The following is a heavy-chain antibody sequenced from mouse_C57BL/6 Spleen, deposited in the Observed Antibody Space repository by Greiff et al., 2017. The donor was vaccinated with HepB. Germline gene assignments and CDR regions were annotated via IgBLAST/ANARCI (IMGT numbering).Heavy chain of an antibody. D-gene: IGHD2-4*01. V-gene: IGHV10-3*01. CDR3: VRGGDYDAPYAMDY. Sequence: EVMLVESGGGLVQPKGSLKLSCAASGFTFNTYAMHWVCQAPGKGLEWVARIRSKSSNYATYYADSVKDRFTISRDDSQSMLYLQMNNLKTEDTAMYYCVRGGDYDAPYAMDYWGQGTSVTVSS. J-gene: IGHJ4*01. CDR1: GFTFNTYA. CDR2: IRSKSSNYAT.